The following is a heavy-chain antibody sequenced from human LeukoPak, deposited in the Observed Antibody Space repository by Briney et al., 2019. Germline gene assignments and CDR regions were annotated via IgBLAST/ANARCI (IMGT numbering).Heavy chain of an antibody. V-gene: IGHV4-31*03. CDR3: AREAGEWSLNWFDP. D-gene: IGHD3-3*01. J-gene: IGHJ5*02. Sequence: PSETLSLTCTVSGGSISSGGYYWSWLRQHPGKGLEWIGYIYYSGSTYYNPSLKSRVTISVDTSKNQFSLKLSSVTAADTAVYYCAREAGEWSLNWFDPWGQGTLVTVSS. CDR2: IYYSGST. CDR1: GGSISSGGYY.